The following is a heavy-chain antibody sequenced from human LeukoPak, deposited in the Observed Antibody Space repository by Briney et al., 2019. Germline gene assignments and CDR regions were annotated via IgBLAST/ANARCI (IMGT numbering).Heavy chain of an antibody. J-gene: IGHJ4*02. CDR3: ARGYGDFRVEGRYFHS. CDR1: DGSITNYD. V-gene: IGHV4-59*01. CDR2: VHYSGTA. Sequence: SETLSLTCTVSDGSITNYDWSWVRQPPGKGLEFIGHVHYSGTANYNPSLRSQVTISIDTSKKHFFLKLKSVTAADTAVYYCARGYGDFRVEGRYFHSWGQGILVTVSS. D-gene: IGHD4-17*01.